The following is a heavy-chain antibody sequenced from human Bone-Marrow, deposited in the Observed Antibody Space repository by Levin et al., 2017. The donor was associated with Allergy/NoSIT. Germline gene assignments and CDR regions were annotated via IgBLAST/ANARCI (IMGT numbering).Heavy chain of an antibody. CDR1: GGSFSSYY. Sequence: SETLSLTCTVSGGSFSSYYWSWIRQPPGKGLEWIGYIYYSGNTNYNPSLKSRVTISVDTSKNQFSLKLSSVTAADTAVYYCVGETEPNYFDYWGQGTLVTVSS. CDR2: IYYSGNT. D-gene: IGHD1-14*01. J-gene: IGHJ4*02. V-gene: IGHV4-59*01. CDR3: VGETEPNYFDY.